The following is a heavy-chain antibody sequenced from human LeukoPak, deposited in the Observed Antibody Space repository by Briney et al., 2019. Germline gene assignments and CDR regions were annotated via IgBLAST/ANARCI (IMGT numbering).Heavy chain of an antibody. CDR1: GFTTRFYE. Sequence: GGSLRLSCAASGFTTRFYEMNWVRQAPGKGLEWVSSISSSGTYVYYADSVKGRFTISRDNAKNSLSLQMNSLRADDAAVYYCARASSKQLAGYLPDGFDIWGQGTMVTVSS. D-gene: IGHD3-9*01. J-gene: IGHJ3*02. CDR2: ISSSGTYV. CDR3: ARASSKQLAGYLPDGFDI. V-gene: IGHV3-21*01.